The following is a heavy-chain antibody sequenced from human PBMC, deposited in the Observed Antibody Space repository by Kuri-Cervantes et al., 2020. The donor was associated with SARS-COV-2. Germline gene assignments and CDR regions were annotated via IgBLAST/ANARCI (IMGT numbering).Heavy chain of an antibody. CDR2: INPNSGGT. V-gene: IGHV1-2*02. CDR1: GYTFTSYG. J-gene: IGHJ3*02. D-gene: IGHD3-3*01. CDR3: ASEGYFGVVTYAFEI. Sequence: ASVKVSCKASGYTFTSYGISWVRQAPGQGLEWMGWINPNSGGTNYAQKFQGRVTMTRDTSISTAYMELSRLRSDDTAVYYCASEGYFGVVTYAFEIWGQGTVVTVSS.